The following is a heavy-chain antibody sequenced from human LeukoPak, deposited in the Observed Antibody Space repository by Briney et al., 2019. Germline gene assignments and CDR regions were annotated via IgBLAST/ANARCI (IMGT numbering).Heavy chain of an antibody. CDR1: GGSISSGDYY. V-gene: IGHV4-30-4*01. CDR2: IYYSGST. Sequence: SETLSLTCTVSGGSISSGDYYWSWIRQPPGKGLEWIGYIYYSGSTYYNPSLKSRVTISVDTSKNQFSLKLSSVTAADTAVYYCARVNPTTPFTIFGVGLMDVWGKGTTVTVSS. J-gene: IGHJ6*04. CDR3: ARVNPTTPFTIFGVGLMDV. D-gene: IGHD3-3*01.